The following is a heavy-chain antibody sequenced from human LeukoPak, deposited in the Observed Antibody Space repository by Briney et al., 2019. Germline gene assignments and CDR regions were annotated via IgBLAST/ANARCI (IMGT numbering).Heavy chain of an antibody. CDR2: IYYSGST. V-gene: IGHV4-30-4*08. CDR3: AREPRAAGDGYYFDY. D-gene: IGHD6-13*01. CDR1: GGSISSGDYY. J-gene: IGHJ4*02. Sequence: SETLSLTCTVSGGSISSGDYYWRWIRQPPGTGLEWIGYIYYSGSTYYNPSLKSRVTISVDTSKNQFSLKLSSVTAADTAVYYCAREPRAAGDGYYFDYWGQGTLVTVSS.